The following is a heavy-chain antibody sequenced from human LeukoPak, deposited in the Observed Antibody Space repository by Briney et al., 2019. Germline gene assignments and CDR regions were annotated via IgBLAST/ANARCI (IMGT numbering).Heavy chain of an antibody. J-gene: IGHJ4*02. CDR3: ARDNHQYSACDY. D-gene: IGHD6-19*01. V-gene: IGHV3-53*01. CDR1: GVTVSSNY. CDR2: IYSGGST. Sequence: PGGSLRLSCAASGVTVSSNYMSWVRQAPGKGLEWVSVIYSGGSTHYADSVKGRFTISRDNSKNTLYLEMNSLRAEDTAVYYCARDNHQYSACDYWGQGTLVTVSS.